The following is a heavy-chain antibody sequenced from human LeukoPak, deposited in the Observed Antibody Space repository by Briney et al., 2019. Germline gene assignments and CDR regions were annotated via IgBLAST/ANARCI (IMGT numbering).Heavy chain of an antibody. CDR3: AKESGKFDY. Sequence: GGSLRLSCVASGLNFDDSAMHWVRQAPGKGLEWVSLISADGGSTFSAGSVKGRFSISRDNSKNSPYLQMNSLRSEDTAMYYCAKESGKFDYWGQGTLVAVSS. J-gene: IGHJ4*02. CDR1: GLNFDDSA. V-gene: IGHV3-43*02. CDR2: ISADGGST.